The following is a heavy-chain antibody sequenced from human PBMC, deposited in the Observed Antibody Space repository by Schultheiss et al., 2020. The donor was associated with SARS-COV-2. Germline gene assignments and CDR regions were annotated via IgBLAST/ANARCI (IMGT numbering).Heavy chain of an antibody. CDR3: ARGTNWFDP. Sequence: SVKVFCKTSGYTFINYGISWMRQAPGQGLEWMGGIIPIFGTANYAQKFQGRVTITADESTSTAYMELSSLRSEDTAVYYCARGTNWFDPWGQGTLVTVSS. V-gene: IGHV1-69*13. D-gene: IGHD3/OR15-3a*01. J-gene: IGHJ5*02. CDR1: GYTFINYG. CDR2: IIPIFGTA.